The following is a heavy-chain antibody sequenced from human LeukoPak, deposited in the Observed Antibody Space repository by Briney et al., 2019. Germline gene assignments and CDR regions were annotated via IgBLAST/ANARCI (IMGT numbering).Heavy chain of an antibody. D-gene: IGHD3-22*01. CDR3: AKWGEYYDTFYAFDI. CDR1: GFTFSSYA. V-gene: IGHV3-23*01. CDR2: ISGSGGST. J-gene: IGHJ3*02. Sequence: PGGSLRLSCAASGFTFSSYAMSWVRQAPGKGLEWVSLISGSGGSTHYADSVKGRFTISRGNSKNTLYLQMQSLRAEDTAVYYCAKWGEYYDTFYAFDIWGQGTMVTVSS.